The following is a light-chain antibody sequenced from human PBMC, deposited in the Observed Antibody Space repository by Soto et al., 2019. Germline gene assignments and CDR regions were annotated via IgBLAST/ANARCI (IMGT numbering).Light chain of an antibody. J-gene: IGLJ1*01. Sequence: QSALIQPASVSGSPGQSITVSCTGTSSDFGTHNYVSWYQLHPGKAPKLIVYEVSNRPSGVSNRFSGSKSGNTASLTISVLQAEDEADYHCSSYTSSSTYVFGTGTKLTVL. CDR2: EVS. CDR3: SSYTSSSTYV. CDR1: SSDFGTHNY. V-gene: IGLV2-14*01.